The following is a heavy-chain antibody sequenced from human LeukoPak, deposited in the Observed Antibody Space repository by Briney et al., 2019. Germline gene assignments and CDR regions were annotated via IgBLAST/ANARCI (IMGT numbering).Heavy chain of an antibody. CDR1: GFTFSSYS. D-gene: IGHD6-13*01. V-gene: IGHV3-21*01. J-gene: IGHJ4*02. CDR3: ARDLLSIAAAQDFDY. Sequence: PGGSLRLSCAASGFTFSSYSMNWVRQAPGKGLEWVSSISSSSSYIYYADSVKGRFTISRDNAMNSLYLQMNSLRAEDTAVYYCARDLLSIAAAQDFDYWGQGTLVTVSS. CDR2: ISSSSSYI.